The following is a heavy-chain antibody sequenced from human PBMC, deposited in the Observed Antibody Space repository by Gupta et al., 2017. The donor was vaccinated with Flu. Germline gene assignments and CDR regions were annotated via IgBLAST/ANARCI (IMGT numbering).Heavy chain of an antibody. D-gene: IGHD6-19*01. Sequence: IRQPPGKGLEWIGSIYYTGSTYYNPSLKSRVTISLDTSKNQFSLKLTSVTAADTAVYYCARLLFNSGWNFDDWGRGILVTVSS. CDR3: ARLLFNSGWNFDD. J-gene: IGHJ4*02. V-gene: IGHV4-39*01. CDR2: IYYTGST.